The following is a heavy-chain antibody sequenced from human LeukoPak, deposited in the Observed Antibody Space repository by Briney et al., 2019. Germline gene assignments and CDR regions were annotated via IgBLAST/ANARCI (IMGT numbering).Heavy chain of an antibody. D-gene: IGHD2-15*01. CDR2: ITTSGSAT. CDR3: AKDMGGPNFDY. Sequence: GGSLRLSCAASGFTFKNFAMTWVRQAPGKGLEWVSTITTSGSATYYADSVKGRFTMSRDNSESTLYLQMNSLRAEDTAVYYCAKDMGGPNFDYWGQGTLVTVSS. CDR1: GFTFKNFA. V-gene: IGHV3-23*01. J-gene: IGHJ4*02.